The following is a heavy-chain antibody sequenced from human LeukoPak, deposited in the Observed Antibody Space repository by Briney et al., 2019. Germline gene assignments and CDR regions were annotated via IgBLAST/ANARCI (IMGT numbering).Heavy chain of an antibody. CDR2: IIPIFGTA. Sequence: SVKVSCKASGGTFSSYAISWVRQAPGQGLEWMGRIIPIFGTANYAQKFQGRVTITTDESTSTAYIELSSLRSEDTAVYYCAREYYYDSSGYYYVIDYWGQGTLVTVSS. D-gene: IGHD3-22*01. CDR3: AREYYYDSSGYYYVIDY. V-gene: IGHV1-69*05. J-gene: IGHJ4*02. CDR1: GGTFSSYA.